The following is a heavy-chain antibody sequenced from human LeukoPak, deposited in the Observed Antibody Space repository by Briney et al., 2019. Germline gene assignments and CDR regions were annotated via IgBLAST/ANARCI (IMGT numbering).Heavy chain of an antibody. J-gene: IGHJ1*01. D-gene: IGHD6-19*01. V-gene: IGHV3-21*06. CDR3: AKEDSSGLVTLGTFQR. CDR1: GFTFSTYG. Sequence: GGSLRLSCAVSGFTFSTYGMSWVRQTPGEGLEWVSSISSSGTYIYHADSVKGRFTISRDNAKNSLYLHMNSLRAEDTAVYYCAKEDSSGLVTLGTFQRWGQGTLVTVSS. CDR2: ISSSGTYI.